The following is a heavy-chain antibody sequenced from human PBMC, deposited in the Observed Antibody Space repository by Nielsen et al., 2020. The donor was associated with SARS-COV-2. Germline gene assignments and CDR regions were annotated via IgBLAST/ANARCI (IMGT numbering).Heavy chain of an antibody. V-gene: IGHV3-20*04. J-gene: IGHJ4*02. CDR2: ISWNSGSI. CDR1: GFTFDDYG. Sequence: GGSLRLSCAASGFTFDDYGMSWVRQAPGKGLEWVSGISWNSGSIGYADSVKGRFTISRDNAKNSLYLQMNSLRAEDTAVYYCARGYYDFWSGYEKYYFDYWGQGTLVTVSS. D-gene: IGHD3-3*01. CDR3: ARGYYDFWSGYEKYYFDY.